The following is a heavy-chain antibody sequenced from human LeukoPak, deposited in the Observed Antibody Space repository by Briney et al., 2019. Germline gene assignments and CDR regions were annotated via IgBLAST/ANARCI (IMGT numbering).Heavy chain of an antibody. CDR2: ISYDGSNK. D-gene: IGHD3-3*01. J-gene: IGHJ4*02. Sequence: PGRSLRLSCAASGFTFSSYGMHWVRQAPGKGLEWVAVISYDGSNKYYADSVKGRFTISRDNSKNTLYLQMNSLRAEDTAVYYCAEGSIFGVVNDYWGQGTLVTVSS. CDR1: GFTFSSYG. V-gene: IGHV3-30*18. CDR3: AEGSIFGVVNDY.